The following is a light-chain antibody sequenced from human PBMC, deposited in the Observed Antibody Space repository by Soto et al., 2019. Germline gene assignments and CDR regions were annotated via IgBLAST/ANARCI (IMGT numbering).Light chain of an antibody. CDR3: ATSEVNQIGNLV. CDR2: RNN. Sequence: QSVLTQPPSASGTPGQTVTIPCSGSISNIGGNYVFWYQHLPGTAPKLLIYRNNLRPSGVPHRFSGSKSGTSASLAISGLRTEDEADDYCATSEVNQIGNLVFGGGTQLTVL. V-gene: IGLV1-47*01. J-gene: IGLJ7*01. CDR1: ISNIGGNY.